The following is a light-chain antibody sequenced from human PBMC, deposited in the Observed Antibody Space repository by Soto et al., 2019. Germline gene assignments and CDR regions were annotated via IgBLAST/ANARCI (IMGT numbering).Light chain of an antibody. CDR2: GAS. V-gene: IGKV3-20*01. J-gene: IGKJ1*01. CDR3: QQYGSSRTWT. Sequence: EIVLTQSPCTLSLSQGERATLSCRASQSVSSSYLAWYQQKPGQAPRLLIYGASSRATGIPDRFSGSGSGTDFTLTISRLEPEDFAVYYCQQYGSSRTWTFGQGTKVDI. CDR1: QSVSSSY.